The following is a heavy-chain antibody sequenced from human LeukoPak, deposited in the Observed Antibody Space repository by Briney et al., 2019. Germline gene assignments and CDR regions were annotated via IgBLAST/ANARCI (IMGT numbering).Heavy chain of an antibody. V-gene: IGHV4-59*01. Sequence: SETLSLTCTVSGGSISSYYWSWIRQPPGKGLEWIGYIYYSGSTNYNPSLKSRVTISVDTSKNQFSLKLGSVTAADTAVYYCARGAGAGLDYWGQGTLVTVSS. CDR1: GGSISSYY. CDR2: IYYSGST. J-gene: IGHJ4*02. CDR3: ARGAGAGLDY.